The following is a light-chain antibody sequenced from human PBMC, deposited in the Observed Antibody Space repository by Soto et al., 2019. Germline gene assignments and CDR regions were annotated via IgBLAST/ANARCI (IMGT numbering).Light chain of an antibody. Sequence: QSALTQPPSASGSPGQSVTISCTGTSSDVGGYNYVSWYQQYPGRAPKLMIYEVTKRPSRVPDRFSGSKSGNTASLTVSGLQAEDEAEYYCSSYAASNNFYFVFGGGTKLTVL. J-gene: IGLJ3*02. CDR2: EVT. V-gene: IGLV2-8*01. CDR3: SSYAASNNFYFV. CDR1: SSDVGGYNY.